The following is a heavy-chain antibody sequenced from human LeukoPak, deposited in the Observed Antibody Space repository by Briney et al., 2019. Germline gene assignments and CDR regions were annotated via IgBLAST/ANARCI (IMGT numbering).Heavy chain of an antibody. CDR3: ARGGFSYGSRVDY. CDR1: GGSISSYF. D-gene: IGHD5-18*01. Sequence: SETLSLTCTVSGGSISSYFWSWVRQPPGKGLEWIGYIYYSGSTNYNPSLKSRVTISVDTSKNQFSLKLASVTTADTAVYYCARGGFSYGSRVDYWGQGTLVTVSS. J-gene: IGHJ4*02. CDR2: IYYSGST. V-gene: IGHV4-59*01.